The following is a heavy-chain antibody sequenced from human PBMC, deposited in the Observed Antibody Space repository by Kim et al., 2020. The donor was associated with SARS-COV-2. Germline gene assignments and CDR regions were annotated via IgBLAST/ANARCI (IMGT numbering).Heavy chain of an antibody. D-gene: IGHD2-21*02. Sequence: GGSLRLSCAASGFTLSVYSMNWVRQAPGKGLEWVSSISSTSAYIYYADSVKGRFTISRNNAQNSVYLQMNSLRVDDTAVYYCVTRAMVATPVRPDYWGQGTLVTVSS. CDR3: VTRAMVATPVRPDY. V-gene: IGHV3-21*01. J-gene: IGHJ4*02. CDR1: GFTLSVYS. CDR2: ISSTSAYI.